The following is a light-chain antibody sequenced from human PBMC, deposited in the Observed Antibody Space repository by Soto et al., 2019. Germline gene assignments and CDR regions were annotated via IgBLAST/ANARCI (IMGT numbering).Light chain of an antibody. CDR2: GAS. V-gene: IGKV3-20*01. Sequence: EIVLTQSPGTLSLSPGERATLSYRASQSVSSYLAWYQQKPGQAPRLLIYGASSRATGIPDRFSGSGSGTDFTLTISRLEPEDFAVYWCQQYGTSPFTFGPGTKVDIK. J-gene: IGKJ3*01. CDR3: QQYGTSPFT. CDR1: QSVSSY.